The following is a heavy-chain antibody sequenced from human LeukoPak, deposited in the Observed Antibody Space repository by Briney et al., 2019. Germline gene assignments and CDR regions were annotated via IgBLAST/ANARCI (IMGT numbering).Heavy chain of an antibody. Sequence: GASVKVSCKASGGTFSSYAISWVRQAPGQGLEWMGGIIPIFGTANYAQKFQGRVTITTDESTSTAYMELSSLRSEDTAVYYCARDGLIVGAFDYWGQGTLVTVSS. CDR2: IIPIFGTA. V-gene: IGHV1-69*05. J-gene: IGHJ4*02. CDR3: ARDGLIVGAFDY. D-gene: IGHD1-26*01. CDR1: GGTFSSYA.